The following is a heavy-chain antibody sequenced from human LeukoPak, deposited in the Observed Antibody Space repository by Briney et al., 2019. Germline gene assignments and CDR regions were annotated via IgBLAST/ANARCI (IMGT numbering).Heavy chain of an antibody. CDR1: GGSFSGYY. CDR3: ARGRYSSGWNFDY. V-gene: IGHV4-34*01. J-gene: IGHJ4*02. Sequence: SETLSLTCAVYGGSFSGYYWSWIRQPPGKGLEWIGEINHSGSTNYNPSLKSRVTISVDTSKNQFSLKLSSVTAADTAVYYCARGRYSSGWNFDYWGQGTLVTVSS. CDR2: INHSGST. D-gene: IGHD6-19*01.